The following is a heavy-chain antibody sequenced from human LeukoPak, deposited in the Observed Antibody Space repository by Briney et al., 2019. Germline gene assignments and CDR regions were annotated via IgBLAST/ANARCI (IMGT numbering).Heavy chain of an antibody. J-gene: IGHJ4*02. V-gene: IGHV3-21*01. CDR2: ISPTGDYI. D-gene: IGHD3-16*02. CDR1: GFTFSRYN. Sequence: GGSLRLSCAASGFTFSRYNINWVRQSPGKGLEWVSSISPTGDYIYYADSIKGRFTISRDNSKNTLYLQMNSLRAEDTAVYYCAKDHYDYIGGTYRDFDYWGQGTLVTVSS. CDR3: AKDHYDYIGGTYRDFDY.